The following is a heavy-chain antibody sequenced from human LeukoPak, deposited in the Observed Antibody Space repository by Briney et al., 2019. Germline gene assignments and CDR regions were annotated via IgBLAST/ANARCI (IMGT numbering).Heavy chain of an antibody. D-gene: IGHD3-22*01. CDR2: IKQDGSEK. CDR1: GFTFSSYW. CDR3: ARDRRYYDSSGYYGYYGMDV. J-gene: IGHJ6*02. Sequence: GGSLRLSCAASGFTFSSYWMSWVRQAPGKGLEWVANIKQDGSEKYYVDSVKGRFTISRDSAKNSLYLQMNSLRAEDRAVYYCARDRRYYDSSGYYGYYGMDVWGQGTTVTVSS. V-gene: IGHV3-7*04.